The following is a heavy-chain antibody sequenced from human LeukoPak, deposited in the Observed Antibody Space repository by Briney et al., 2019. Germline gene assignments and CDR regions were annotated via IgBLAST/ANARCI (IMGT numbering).Heavy chain of an antibody. J-gene: IGHJ4*02. CDR1: GFTFSSYA. D-gene: IGHD3-9*01. CDR2: ISGSGGST. CDR3: AKGTYDILTGGSDY. Sequence: GGSLRLSCAASGFTFSSYATSWVRQAPGKGLEWVSAISGSGGSTYYADSVEGRFTISRDNSKNTLYLQMNSLRAEDTAVYYCAKGTYDILTGGSDYWGQGTLVTVSS. V-gene: IGHV3-23*01.